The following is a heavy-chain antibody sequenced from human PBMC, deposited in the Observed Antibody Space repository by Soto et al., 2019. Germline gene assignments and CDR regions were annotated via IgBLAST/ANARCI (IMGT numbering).Heavy chain of an antibody. CDR3: AKGGYNINSHLDC. J-gene: IGHJ4*02. CDR1: GFAFYYYN. Sequence: GGSLRLSCAASGFAFYYYNMNWVRQAPGRGLEWVSSISGSGIDIHFTDSVKGRLTISRDNSKNTLYLHMSSLTAEDTAIYYCAKGGYNINSHLDCWGQGTLVTVSS. V-gene: IGHV3-23*01. CDR2: ISGSGIDI. D-gene: IGHD1-20*01.